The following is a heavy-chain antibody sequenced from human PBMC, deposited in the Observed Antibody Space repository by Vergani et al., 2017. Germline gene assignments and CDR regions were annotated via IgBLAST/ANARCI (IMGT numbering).Heavy chain of an antibody. V-gene: IGHV3-9*01. CDR3: ATTCGGYTGGYSHDAFDI. CDR2: ISWNSGSI. CDR1: GFTFDDYA. J-gene: IGHJ3*02. Sequence: EVQLVESGGGLVQPGRSLRLSCAASGFTFDDYAMHWVRQAPGKGLEWVSGISWNSGSIGYADSVKGRFTISRDNSKNTLYLQMNSLRAEDTAVYYCATTCGGYTGGYSHDAFDIWGQGTMVTVAS. D-gene: IGHD3-16*01.